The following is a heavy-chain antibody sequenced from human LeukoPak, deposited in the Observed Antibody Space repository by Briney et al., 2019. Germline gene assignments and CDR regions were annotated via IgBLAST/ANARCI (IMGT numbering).Heavy chain of an antibody. CDR1: GYTFMNYA. CDR3: ARLGSYYTDDAFDI. J-gene: IGHJ3*02. D-gene: IGHD1-26*01. Sequence: GASVKVSCKASGYTFMNYAINWVRQAPGQGLEWMGWINTNTGNPTYAQGFTGRFVFSLDTSVSTAYLQISSLKAEDTAVYYCARLGSYYTDDAFDIWGQGTMVTVSS. CDR2: INTNTGNP. V-gene: IGHV7-4-1*02.